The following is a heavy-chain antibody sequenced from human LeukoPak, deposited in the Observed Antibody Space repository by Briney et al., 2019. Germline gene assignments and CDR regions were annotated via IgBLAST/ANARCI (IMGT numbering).Heavy chain of an antibody. CDR1: GFTFSSYS. D-gene: IGHD2-2*01. CDR2: ISSSSIYI. Sequence: GGSLRLSCAASGFTFSSYSMNWVRQAPGKGLEWVSSISSSSIYIYYADSVKGRFTVSRDNAKNSLYLQMNSLRAEDTAVYYCARAGDIVVVPAANPYNWFAPWGQGTRVTVSS. J-gene: IGHJ5*02. V-gene: IGHV3-21*01. CDR3: ARAGDIVVVPAANPYNWFAP.